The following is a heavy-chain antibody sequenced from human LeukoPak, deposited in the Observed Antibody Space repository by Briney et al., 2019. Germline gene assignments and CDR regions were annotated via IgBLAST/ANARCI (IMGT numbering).Heavy chain of an antibody. CDR1: GFTFSNAW. CDR2: ISSSSRYI. J-gene: IGHJ4*02. D-gene: IGHD3-9*01. Sequence: GGSLRLSCAASGFTFSNAWMSWVRQAPGKGLEWVSSISSSSRYIYFADSLKGRFTISRDNAKNSLYLQMNSLRAEDTAVYYCAKDGPNYDILTGASQPHYFDYWGQGTLVTVSS. CDR3: AKDGPNYDILTGASQPHYFDY. V-gene: IGHV3-21*01.